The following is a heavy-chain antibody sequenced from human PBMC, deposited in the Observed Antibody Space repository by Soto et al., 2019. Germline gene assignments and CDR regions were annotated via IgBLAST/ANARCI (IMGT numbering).Heavy chain of an antibody. D-gene: IGHD5-12*01. CDR2: TYYRSKWYN. J-gene: IGHJ2*01. V-gene: IGHV6-1*01. CDR1: GENVARKGRP. Sequence: QTRAPISAMSGENVARKGRPLIRNRPFPSRGLEWLGRTYYRSKWYNDYAVSVKGRIVINSDTSKNQFSLQLNSVTPEDTAVYYCARDGSGFHWYFDLWGRGTPVTVSS. CDR3: ARDGSGFHWYFDL.